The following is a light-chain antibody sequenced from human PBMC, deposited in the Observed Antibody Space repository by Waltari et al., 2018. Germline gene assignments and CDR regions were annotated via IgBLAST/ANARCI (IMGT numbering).Light chain of an antibody. CDR1: TLPNQY. V-gene: IGLV3-25*03. J-gene: IGLJ3*02. Sequence: SFELTQPPSVSVSPGQTASITCSGETLPNQYTYWYQQKAGQAPVLVIFKDTERLSGIPWRFSGSSSGTFVTLTITGVRTEDEADYYCQSADSITTFEVFGGGTKLTVL. CDR2: KDT. CDR3: QSADSITTFEV.